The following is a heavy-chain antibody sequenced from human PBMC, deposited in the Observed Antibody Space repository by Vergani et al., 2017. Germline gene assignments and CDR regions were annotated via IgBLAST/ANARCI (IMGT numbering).Heavy chain of an antibody. CDR1: GYTFTSYD. Sequence: QVQLVQSGAEVKKPGASVKVSCKASGYTFTSYDINWLRQATGQGLEWMGIINPSGGSTSYAQKFQGRVTMTRDTSTSTVYMELSSLRSEDTAVYYCATERGSGSYYSLDYWGQGTLVTVSS. CDR2: INPSGGST. V-gene: IGHV1-46*01. J-gene: IGHJ4*02. CDR3: ATERGSGSYYSLDY. D-gene: IGHD1-26*01.